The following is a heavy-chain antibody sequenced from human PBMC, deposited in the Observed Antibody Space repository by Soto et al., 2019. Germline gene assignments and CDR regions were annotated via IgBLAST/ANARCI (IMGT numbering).Heavy chain of an antibody. CDR3: ARSPRDIVVVVAATGRNDAFDI. D-gene: IGHD2-15*01. Sequence: ASVKVSCKASGYTFTGYYMHWVRQAPGQGLEWMGWINPNSGGTNYAQKFQGWVTMTRDTSISTAYMELSRLRSDDTAVYYCARSPRDIVVVVAATGRNDAFDIWGQGTMVTVSS. J-gene: IGHJ3*02. CDR1: GYTFTGYY. V-gene: IGHV1-2*04. CDR2: INPNSGGT.